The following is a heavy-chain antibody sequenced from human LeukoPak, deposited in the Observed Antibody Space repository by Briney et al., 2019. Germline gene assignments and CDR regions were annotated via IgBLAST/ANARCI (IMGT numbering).Heavy chain of an antibody. CDR1: GFTFDDYA. V-gene: IGHV3-9*03. J-gene: IGHJ3*02. Sequence: GGSLRLSCAASGFTFDDYAMHWVRQAPGKGLEWVSGISWNSGSIGYADSVKGRFTISRDNAKNSLYLQMNSLRAEDMALYYCAKDMLRRSVTDAFDIWGQGTMVTVSS. CDR3: AKDMLRRSVTDAFDI. CDR2: ISWNSGSI. D-gene: IGHD3-16*01.